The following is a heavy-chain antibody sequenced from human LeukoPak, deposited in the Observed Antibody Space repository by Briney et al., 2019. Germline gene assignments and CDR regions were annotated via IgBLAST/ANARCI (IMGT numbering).Heavy chain of an antibody. D-gene: IGHD6-13*01. V-gene: IGHV4-59*01. CDR2: IDHTGST. CDR1: GDSISLYY. J-gene: IGHJ6*03. Sequence: TSETLSLTCSVSGDSISLYYWSWIRQPPGKGLEWIGYIDHTGSTNYNPSLNSRVTISRDTSKNHFSLELSSVTAADTAVYFCARGRVSSSSWSSTYYYYFYMDVWGQGTLVTVSS. CDR3: ARGRVSSSSWSSTYYYYFYMDV.